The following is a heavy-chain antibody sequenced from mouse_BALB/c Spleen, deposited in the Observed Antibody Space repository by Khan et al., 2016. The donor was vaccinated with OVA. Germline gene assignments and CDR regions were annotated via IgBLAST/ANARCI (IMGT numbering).Heavy chain of an antibody. CDR2: INPSTGYT. J-gene: IGHJ2*01. V-gene: IGHV1-7*01. D-gene: IGHD1-1*01. CDR1: GYTFINYW. CDR3: ARRGLRWDFDY. Sequence: QVQLQQSGAELAKPGASVKMSCKASGYTFINYWILWVKQRPGQGLEWIGYINPSTGYTEYNQNFKDKATLTADKSSSTAYMQRSSLTSEDSAVYYGARRGLRWDFDYWGQGTTLTVSS.